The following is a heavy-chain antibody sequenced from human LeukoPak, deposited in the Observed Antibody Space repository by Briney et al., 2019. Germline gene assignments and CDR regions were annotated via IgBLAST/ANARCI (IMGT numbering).Heavy chain of an antibody. Sequence: PGGSLRLSCAASGFMFSVYGMHWVRQAPGKGLEWVAVISYDGSNKYYADSVKGRFTISRDNSKNTLYLQMNSLRAEDTAVYYCARAGSYYYDSSGYPYYFDYWGQGTLVTVSS. D-gene: IGHD3-22*01. CDR3: ARAGSYYYDSSGYPYYFDY. J-gene: IGHJ4*02. CDR2: ISYDGSNK. CDR1: GFMFSVYG. V-gene: IGHV3-30*19.